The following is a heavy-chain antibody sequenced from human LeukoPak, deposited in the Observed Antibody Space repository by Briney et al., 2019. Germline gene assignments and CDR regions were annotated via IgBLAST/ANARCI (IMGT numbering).Heavy chain of an antibody. D-gene: IGHD2-8*01. Sequence: SETLSLTCAVYGGSFSGYYWSWICQPPGKGLELIGEINHSGSTNYNPSLKSRVTISVDTSKNQFSLKLSSVTAADTAVYYCARGSLVYIQRNWFDPWGQGTLVTVSS. J-gene: IGHJ5*02. CDR3: ARGSLVYIQRNWFDP. CDR1: GGSFSGYY. CDR2: INHSGST. V-gene: IGHV4-34*01.